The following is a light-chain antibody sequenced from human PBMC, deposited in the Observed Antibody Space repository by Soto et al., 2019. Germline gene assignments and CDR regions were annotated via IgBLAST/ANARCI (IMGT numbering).Light chain of an antibody. J-gene: IGKJ1*01. CDR1: QSVSTW. V-gene: IGKV1-5*03. CDR3: QHYKSYPWT. Sequence: DIQMTQSPSTLSASVGDRVTITCRASQSVSTWLAWYQQKPGKAPKLLMYQASSLESGVPSRFSGSGSGTEFTLTISSLQPGDFAAYYCQHYKSYPWTFGQGTKVEIK. CDR2: QAS.